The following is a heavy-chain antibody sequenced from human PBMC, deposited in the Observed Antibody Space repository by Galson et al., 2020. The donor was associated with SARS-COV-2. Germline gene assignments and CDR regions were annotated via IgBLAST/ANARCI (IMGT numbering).Heavy chain of an antibody. CDR3: AGGIVYGDYTFDH. CDR1: GFSVSRNS. D-gene: IGHD4-17*01. J-gene: IGHJ4*02. V-gene: IGHV3-53*03. CDR2: IHGSGAT. Sequence: SCAASGFSVSRNSMSWVRQAPGKGLEWVSVIHGSGATYYAESVKGRFTISSDTSRDTVFLHMNSLRAEDAAVYYCAGGIVYGDYTFDHWGQGIQVTVSS.